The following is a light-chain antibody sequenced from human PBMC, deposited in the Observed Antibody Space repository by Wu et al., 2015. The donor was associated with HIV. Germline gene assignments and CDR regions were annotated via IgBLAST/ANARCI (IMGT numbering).Light chain of an antibody. CDR1: QSISSY. J-gene: IGKJ4*01. CDR3: QQRSNWRLT. V-gene: IGKV3-11*01. CDR2: DTS. Sequence: EIVLTQSPVILSLSPGERATLSCRASQSISSYLAWYQQKPGQAPRLLIYDTSNRATGIPARFSGSGSGTDFTLTISSLEPEDFALYYCQQRSNWRLTFGGGTRVEIK.